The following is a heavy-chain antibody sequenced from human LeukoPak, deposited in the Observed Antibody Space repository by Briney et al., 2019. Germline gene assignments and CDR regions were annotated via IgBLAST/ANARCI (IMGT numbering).Heavy chain of an antibody. CDR3: ARGNSSSWHDY. CDR2: IYYSGST. CDR1: GFTFSSYS. J-gene: IGHJ4*02. Sequence: GSLRLSCAASGFTFSSYSMNWVRQPPGKGLEWIGSIYYSGSTYYNPSLKSRVTISVDTSKNQFSLKLSSVTAADTAVYYCARGNSSSWHDYWGQGTLVTVSS. D-gene: IGHD6-13*01. V-gene: IGHV4-39*07.